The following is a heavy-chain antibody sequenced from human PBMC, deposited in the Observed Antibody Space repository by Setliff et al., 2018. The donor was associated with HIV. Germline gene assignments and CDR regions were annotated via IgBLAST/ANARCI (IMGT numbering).Heavy chain of an antibody. J-gene: IGHJ4*02. V-gene: IGHV1-18*01. CDR3: AREGVATPDEEGYYFDQ. D-gene: IGHD6-13*01. Sequence: GASVKVSCKASGYAFSNYGIDWVRQAPGLGLEWMGWISGYNAKTDFAQKFRDRVSVTTDSSASTVYMEVMRLTSDDTAVYYCAREGVATPDEEGYYFDQWGQGTRVTVSS. CDR2: ISGYNAKT. CDR1: GYAFSNYG.